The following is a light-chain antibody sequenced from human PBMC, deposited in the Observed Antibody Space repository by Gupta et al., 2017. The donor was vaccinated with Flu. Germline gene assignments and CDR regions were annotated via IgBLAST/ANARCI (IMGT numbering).Light chain of an antibody. CDR1: PSLRSL. CDR3: QFQHT. V-gene: IGKV1-5*03. Sequence: GDSVTITCRASPSLRSLLAWYQHKPGTASQPLLYKSSSVTSAVPSRFSGSGSGTEFTLTINSLQPDDSATYYCQFQHTFGPTTK. J-gene: IGKJ2*01. CDR2: KSS.